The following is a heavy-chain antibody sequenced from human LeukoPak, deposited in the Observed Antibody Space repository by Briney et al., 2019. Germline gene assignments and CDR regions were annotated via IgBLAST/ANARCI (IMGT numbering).Heavy chain of an antibody. CDR1: GFTFSSYA. Sequence: GGSRRLSCAASGFTFSSYAMSWVRQAPGKGLEWVSTISGGGGSTYYADSVKGRFSISRDNSKNTLYLQMNSLRAEDTAVYYCATAGGLYSSSWYYFDYWGQGTLVTVSS. D-gene: IGHD6-13*01. J-gene: IGHJ4*02. CDR3: ATAGGLYSSSWYYFDY. CDR2: ISGGGGST. V-gene: IGHV3-23*01.